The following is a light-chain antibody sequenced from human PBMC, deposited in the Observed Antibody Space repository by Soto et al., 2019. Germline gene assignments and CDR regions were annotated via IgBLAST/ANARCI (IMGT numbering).Light chain of an antibody. CDR3: LKYHSAPSLT. J-gene: IGKJ4*01. V-gene: IGKV1-27*01. CDR1: QGISNF. Sequence: EIQMTQSPSSLSASVGDRVTITCRASQGISNFLAWYQQKPGKVPKLLIYAASTLQSGVPSRFSGSGSGTDFTLTISSLQPEDVATYYCLKYHSAPSLTFGGGTNVEIK. CDR2: AAS.